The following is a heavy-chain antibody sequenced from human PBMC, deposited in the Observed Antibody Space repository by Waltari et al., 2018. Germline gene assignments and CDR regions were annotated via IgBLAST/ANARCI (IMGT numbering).Heavy chain of an antibody. CDR1: GGTFSSYA. V-gene: IGHV1-69*10. CDR3: ARGGDQPLGWFDP. D-gene: IGHD3-16*01. CDR2: SIPILGIA. J-gene: IGHJ5*02. Sequence: QVQLVQSGAEVKKPGSSVKVSCKASGGTFSSYAISWVRQAPGQGLEWMGGSIPILGIANYAQKFQGRVTITADKSTSTAYMELSSLRSEDTAVYYCARGGDQPLGWFDPWGQGTLVTVSS.